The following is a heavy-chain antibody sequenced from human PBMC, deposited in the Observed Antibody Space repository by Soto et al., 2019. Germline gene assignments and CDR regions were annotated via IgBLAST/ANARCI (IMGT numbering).Heavy chain of an antibody. Sequence: LRLSCAASGFTFSNAWMSWVRQAPGKGLEWVGRIKSKTDGGTTDYAAPVKGRFTISRDDSKNTLYLQMNSLKTEDTAVYYCTTGSHLTIFGRYWGQGTLVTVSS. CDR2: IKSKTDGGTT. V-gene: IGHV3-15*01. D-gene: IGHD3-3*01. CDR1: GFTFSNAW. J-gene: IGHJ4*02. CDR3: TTGSHLTIFGRY.